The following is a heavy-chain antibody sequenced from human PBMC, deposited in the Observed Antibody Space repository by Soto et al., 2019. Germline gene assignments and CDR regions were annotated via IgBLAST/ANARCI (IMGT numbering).Heavy chain of an antibody. CDR3: ALFSCFKAFDY. J-gene: IGHJ4*02. CDR2: IYYSGST. CDR1: GGSISSGDYY. D-gene: IGHD3-3*01. V-gene: IGHV4-30-4*01. Sequence: QVQLQESGPGLVKPSQTLSLTCTVSGGSISSGDYYWSWIRQPPGKGLEWIGYIYYSGSTYYNPSHKSRFTIPVDTSKTQLSLNLSSVTAADTAVYYCALFSCFKAFDYWGQGTLVTVSS.